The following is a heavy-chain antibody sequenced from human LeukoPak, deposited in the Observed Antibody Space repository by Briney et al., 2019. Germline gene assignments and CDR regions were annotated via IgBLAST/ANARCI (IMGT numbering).Heavy chain of an antibody. J-gene: IGHJ5*02. CDR2: INPNSGGT. V-gene: IGHV1-2*02. CDR3: ARVPTPITYYYDSSGYIKFDP. Sequence: GASVKVSCKASGYTFTGYYMHWVRQAPGQGPEWMGWINPNSGGTNYAQKFQGRVTMTRDTSISTTYMELSRLRSDDTAVYYCARVPTPITYYYDSSGYIKFDPWGQGTLVTVSS. D-gene: IGHD3-22*01. CDR1: GYTFTGYY.